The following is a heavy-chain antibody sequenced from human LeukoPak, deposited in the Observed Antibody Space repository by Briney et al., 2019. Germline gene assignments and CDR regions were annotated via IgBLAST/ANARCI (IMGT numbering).Heavy chain of an antibody. CDR1: GFTFDDYG. CDR3: ATTRAGIEPN. CDR2: ISGSGGST. Sequence: PGGSLRLSCAASGFTFDDYGMSWVRQAPGRGLEWVSAISGSGGSTYYADSVKGRFTISRDNSKNTLYLQMNSLRAEDTAVYYCATTRAGIEPNWGQGTLVTVSS. V-gene: IGHV3-23*01. J-gene: IGHJ4*02. D-gene: IGHD3-16*02.